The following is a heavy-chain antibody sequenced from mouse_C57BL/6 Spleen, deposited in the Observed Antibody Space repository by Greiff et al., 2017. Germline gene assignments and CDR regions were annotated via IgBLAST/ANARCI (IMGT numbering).Heavy chain of an antibody. D-gene: IGHD1-1*01. CDR2: ISGGGGNT. CDR3: ARQYYSSSPWFAY. Sequence: DVMLVESGGGLVKPGGSLKLSCAASGFTFSSYTMSWVRQTPEKRLEWVATISGGGGNTYYPDSVKGRFTISRDNAKNTLYLQMSSLRSEDTALXYCARQYYSSSPWFAYWGQGTLVTVSA. J-gene: IGHJ3*01. CDR1: GFTFSSYT. V-gene: IGHV5-9*01.